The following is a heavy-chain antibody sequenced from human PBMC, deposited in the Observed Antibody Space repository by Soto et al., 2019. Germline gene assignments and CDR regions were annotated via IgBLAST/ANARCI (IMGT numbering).Heavy chain of an antibody. CDR1: GFTFSSYA. Sequence: GGSLRLSCAASGFTFSSYAMSWVRQAPGKGLEWVSAISGSGGSTYYADSGKGRFTISRDNSKNPLYLQMNSLRAEDTAVYYCAKDIAVAGTFFAFDIWGQGTMVTVSS. CDR3: AKDIAVAGTFFAFDI. D-gene: IGHD6-19*01. V-gene: IGHV3-23*01. CDR2: ISGSGGST. J-gene: IGHJ3*02.